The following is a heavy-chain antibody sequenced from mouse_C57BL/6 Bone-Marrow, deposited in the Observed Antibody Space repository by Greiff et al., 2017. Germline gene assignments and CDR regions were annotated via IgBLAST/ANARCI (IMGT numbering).Heavy chain of an antibody. D-gene: IGHD2-4*01. CDR1: GYSFTGYY. CDR3: ARGYDYDVLLFAY. V-gene: IGHV1-31*01. CDR2: IYPYNGVS. J-gene: IGHJ3*01. Sequence: VQLKESGPELVKPGASVKISCKASGYSFTGYYMHWVKQSHGNILDWIGYIYPYNGVSSYNQKFKGKATLTVDKSSSTAYMELRSLTSEDSAVYYGARGYDYDVLLFAYWGQGTLVTVSA.